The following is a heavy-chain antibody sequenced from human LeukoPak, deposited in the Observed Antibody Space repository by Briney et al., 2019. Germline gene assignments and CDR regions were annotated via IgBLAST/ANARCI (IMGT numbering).Heavy chain of an antibody. CDR2: IKQDGSEQ. Sequence: TGGSLRLSCAASGFTFPNTWMNWVRQAPGKGLEWVANIKQDGSEQNYVDSVKGRFTISRDNGKNSLYLQMNSLRAEDTAMYFCARALRDDGSAYRALDYWGQGTLVTVSS. J-gene: IGHJ4*02. CDR3: ARALRDDGSAYRALDY. CDR1: GFTFPNTW. V-gene: IGHV3-7*05. D-gene: IGHD3-22*01.